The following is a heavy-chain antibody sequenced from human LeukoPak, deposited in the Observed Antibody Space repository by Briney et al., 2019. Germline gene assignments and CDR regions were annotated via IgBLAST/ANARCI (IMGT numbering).Heavy chain of an antibody. J-gene: IGHJ4*02. CDR2: IWYDGSNK. D-gene: IGHD5-24*01. Sequence: GRSLRLSCAASGFTFSSYGMHWVRQAPGKGLEWVAVIWYDGSNKYYADSVKGRFTISRDNSKNTLYLQMNSLRAEDTAVYYCAKEGEMAQFDYWGQGTLVTVSS. CDR1: GFTFSSYG. V-gene: IGHV3-33*06. CDR3: AKEGEMAQFDY.